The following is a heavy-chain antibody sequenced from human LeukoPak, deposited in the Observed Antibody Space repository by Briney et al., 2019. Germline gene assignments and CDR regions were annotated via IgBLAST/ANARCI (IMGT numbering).Heavy chain of an antibody. V-gene: IGHV3-7*01. Sequence: GGSLRLSCAASGFTFSSYWMSWVRQAPGEGLEWVANIKQDGSEKYYVDSVKGRFTISRDNAKNSLYLQMNSLRAEDTAVYYCARDGQVQWLQYSFFDYWGQGTLVTVSS. CDR1: GFTFSSYW. J-gene: IGHJ4*02. CDR2: IKQDGSEK. CDR3: ARDGQVQWLQYSFFDY. D-gene: IGHD5-24*01.